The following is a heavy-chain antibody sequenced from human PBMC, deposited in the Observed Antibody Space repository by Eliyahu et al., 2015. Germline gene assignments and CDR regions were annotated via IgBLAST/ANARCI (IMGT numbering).Heavy chain of an antibody. CDR1: GFTFSSYS. J-gene: IGHJ3*02. CDR3: ASRALFTSEQWLVSMPGGAFDI. D-gene: IGHD6-19*01. CDR2: ISSSSXYI. Sequence: EVQLVESGGGLVKPGGSLXLSCAXSGFTFSSYSXNWVXQAPGKGLEGVSSISSSSXYIYYADSVKGRFTISRDNAKNSLYLQMNSLRAEDTAVYYCASRALFTSEQWLVSMPGGAFDIWGQGTMVTVSS. V-gene: IGHV3-21*01.